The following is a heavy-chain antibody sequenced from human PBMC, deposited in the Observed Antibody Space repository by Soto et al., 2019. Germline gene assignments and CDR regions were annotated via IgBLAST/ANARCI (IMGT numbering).Heavy chain of an antibody. CDR2: IRSKGHNYAT. Sequence: EVQLVESGGGLVQPGGSLKLSCAASGFAFSGSAMYWVRQASGKCQEWVGRIRSKGHNYATEYAASVKGRFTISRDDSKNTAYLQMNSLQTEDTAVYYCTIDLFSYDYSGILWFDPWGQGTLVTVSS. D-gene: IGHD3-16*01. CDR1: GFAFSGSA. CDR3: TIDLFSYDYSGILWFDP. J-gene: IGHJ5*02. V-gene: IGHV3-73*02.